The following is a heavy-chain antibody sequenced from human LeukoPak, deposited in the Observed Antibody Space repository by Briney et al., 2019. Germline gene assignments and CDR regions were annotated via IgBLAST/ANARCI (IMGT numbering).Heavy chain of an antibody. CDR2: VNPNSGGT. D-gene: IGHD3-3*01. J-gene: IGHJ3*02. CDR3: ARDTSPYDFWSGYYAPDAFDI. CDR1: GYTFTGYY. V-gene: IGHV1-2*02. Sequence: ASVKVSCKASGYTFTGYYMHWVRQAPGQGLEWMGWVNPNSGGTNYAQKFQGRVTMTRDTSISTAYMELSRLRSDDTAVYYCARDTSPYDFWSGYYAPDAFDIWGQGTMVTVSS.